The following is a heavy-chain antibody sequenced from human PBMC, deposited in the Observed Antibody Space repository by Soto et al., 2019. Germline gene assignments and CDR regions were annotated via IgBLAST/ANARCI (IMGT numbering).Heavy chain of an antibody. CDR3: ATLYGSGSYDWFDP. CDR2: INHSGST. V-gene: IGHV4-34*01. CDR1: GGSFSGYY. D-gene: IGHD3-10*01. Sequence: ETLSLTCAVYGGSFSGYYWSWIRQPPGKGLEWIGEINHSGSTNYNPSLKSRVTISVDTSKNQFSLKLSSVTAADTAVYYCATLYGSGSYDWFDPWGQGTLVTVSS. J-gene: IGHJ5*02.